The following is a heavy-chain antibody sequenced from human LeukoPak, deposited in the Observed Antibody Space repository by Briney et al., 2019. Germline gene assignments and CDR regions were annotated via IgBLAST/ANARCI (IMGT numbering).Heavy chain of an antibody. CDR1: GYSFTSYW. J-gene: IGHJ5*02. CDR2: VYPGDSDT. Sequence: GESLKISCQGSGYSFTSYWIGWVRQMPGKGLEWMGIVYPGDSDTRYSPSFQGQVTIQADKSISTADLQWGNLKASDTAMYYCARHSRDREVYNWFDPWGQGTLVTVSS. D-gene: IGHD2-8*01. V-gene: IGHV5-51*01. CDR3: ARHSRDREVYNWFDP.